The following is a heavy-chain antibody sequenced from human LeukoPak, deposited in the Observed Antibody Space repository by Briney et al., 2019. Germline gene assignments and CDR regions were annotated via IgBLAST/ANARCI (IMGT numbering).Heavy chain of an antibody. CDR3: ATYSSSWYGRTGAFDI. D-gene: IGHD6-13*01. Sequence: SETLSLTCTVSGGSISSYYWSWIWQPAGKGLEWIGRIYTSGSTNYNPSLKSRVTMSVDTSKNQFSLKLSSVTAADTAVYYCATYSSSWYGRTGAFDIWGQGTMVTVSS. V-gene: IGHV4-4*07. J-gene: IGHJ3*02. CDR2: IYTSGST. CDR1: GGSISSYY.